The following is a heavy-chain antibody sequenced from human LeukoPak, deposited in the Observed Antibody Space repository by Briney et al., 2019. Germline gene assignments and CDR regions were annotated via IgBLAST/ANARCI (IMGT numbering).Heavy chain of an antibody. D-gene: IGHD2-15*01. Sequence: ASVKVSCKASGNTLSYYYPHWVRQAPGQGLEWMGWINPNSGGTNYAQKFQGRVTMTRDRSITTAYMELSSLRSDDTAAYYCASRIRRIDGLHDWGQGTLVTVSS. CDR1: GNTLSYYY. CDR3: ASRIRRIDGLHD. CDR2: INPNSGGT. J-gene: IGHJ4*02. V-gene: IGHV1-2*02.